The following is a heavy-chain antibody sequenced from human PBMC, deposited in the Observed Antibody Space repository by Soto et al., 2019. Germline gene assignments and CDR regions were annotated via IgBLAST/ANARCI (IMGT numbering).Heavy chain of an antibody. V-gene: IGHV4-31*03. D-gene: IGHD3-10*01. Sequence: QVQLQESGPGLVKPSRTLSLTCTVSGGSISSGGYYWNWIRQHPGKGLEWIGYIYYSGSTYYNPSLKSRVTISVDTSKNQFSLKLSAVTAADTAVYYCATYGSGTYKPTTFDYWGEGTLVTVSS. CDR3: ATYGSGTYKPTTFDY. CDR2: IYYSGST. CDR1: GGSISSGGYY. J-gene: IGHJ4*02.